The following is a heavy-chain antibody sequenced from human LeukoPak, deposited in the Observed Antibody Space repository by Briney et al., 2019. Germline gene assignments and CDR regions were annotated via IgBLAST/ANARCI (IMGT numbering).Heavy chain of an antibody. CDR1: GFTFSSYD. Sequence: GGSLRLSCSASGFTFSSYDMYWVRHTTGKGLEWVSSVGATGVTYYAGSVKGRFTISRENAKESLYLQMHSLRAGDSAVYYCARGLTGGLDFRGQGTLVTVSS. V-gene: IGHV3-13*01. D-gene: IGHD7-27*01. CDR2: VGATGVT. J-gene: IGHJ4*02. CDR3: ARGLTGGLDF.